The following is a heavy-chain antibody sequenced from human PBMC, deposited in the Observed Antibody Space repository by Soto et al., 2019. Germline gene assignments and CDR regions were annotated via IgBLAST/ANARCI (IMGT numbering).Heavy chain of an antibody. Sequence: EVNLLESGGGVVQPGESLRLSCVGSGFTFKNYAMTWVRQAPGKGLECVSGTTGSGANKHYADSVRGRFTISRDNSKNTLYPELKSLRVAVTAFYYWAEDCGFGEDGPAEYCEHWGQGSLSTVSS. J-gene: IGHJ1*01. CDR2: TTGSGANK. D-gene: IGHD3-10*01. CDR1: GFTFKNYA. CDR3: AEDCGFGEDGPAEYCEH. V-gene: IGHV3-23*01.